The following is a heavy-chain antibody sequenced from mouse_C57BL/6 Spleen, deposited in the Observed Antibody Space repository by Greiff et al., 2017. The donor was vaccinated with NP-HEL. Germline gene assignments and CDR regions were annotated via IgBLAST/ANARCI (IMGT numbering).Heavy chain of an antibody. CDR3: SRDDCYYYFDD. V-gene: IGHV1-64*01. CDR1: GYTFTSYW. Sequence: QVQLQQPGAELVKPGASVKLSCKASGYTFTSYWLPWVKQRPGQGLEWIGMIHPNGCSTNYNDKFKSKATLTVDKSSSTAYTQLSSLTSEDSAVYYCSRDDCYYYFDDWGTGTTLTVSS. D-gene: IGHD2-12*01. CDR2: IHPNGCST. J-gene: IGHJ2*01.